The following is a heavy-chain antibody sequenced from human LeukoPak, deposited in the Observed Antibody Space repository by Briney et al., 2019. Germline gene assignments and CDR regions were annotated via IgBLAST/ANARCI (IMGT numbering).Heavy chain of an antibody. CDR3: SRGRYCSSTSCYIDY. CDR1: GFTFTNFL. D-gene: IGHD2-2*02. CDR2: ISGSAGST. J-gene: IGHJ4*02. V-gene: IGHV3-23*01. Sequence: PGGSLRLSCAASGFTFTNFLMSWVRQVPGKGLEWVSGISGSAGSTYYADSVKGRFTISRDNSKNTLYLQMNSLRAEDTAVYYCSRGRYCSSTSCYIDYWGQGTLVTVAS.